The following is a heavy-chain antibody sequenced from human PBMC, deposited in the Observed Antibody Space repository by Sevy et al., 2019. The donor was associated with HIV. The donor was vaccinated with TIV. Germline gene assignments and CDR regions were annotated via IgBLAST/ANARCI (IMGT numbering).Heavy chain of an antibody. Sequence: GGSLRLSCAASGFTLSSYAMHWVRQAPGKGLEWVAVISYDGSNKYYADSVKGRFTISRDNSKNTLYLQMNSLRAEDTAVYYCARKVRGGVDYWGQGTLVTVSS. CDR3: ARKVRGGVDY. D-gene: IGHD3-10*01. V-gene: IGHV3-30-3*01. J-gene: IGHJ4*02. CDR1: GFTLSSYA. CDR2: ISYDGSNK.